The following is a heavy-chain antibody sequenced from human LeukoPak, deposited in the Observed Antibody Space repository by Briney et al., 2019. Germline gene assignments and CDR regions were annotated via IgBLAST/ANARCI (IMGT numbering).Heavy chain of an antibody. J-gene: IGHJ4*02. CDR1: GGSMSSYY. CDR2: TYYSGNT. Sequence: SETLSLTCTVSGGSMSSYYWSWIRQPPGKGLEWIGYTYYSGNTNCNPSLKSRVTISVDTSKNQFSLNVSSVTAADTAVYYCARVFHDSSGYPFDYWGQGTLVTVSS. CDR3: ARVFHDSSGYPFDY. V-gene: IGHV4-59*01. D-gene: IGHD3-22*01.